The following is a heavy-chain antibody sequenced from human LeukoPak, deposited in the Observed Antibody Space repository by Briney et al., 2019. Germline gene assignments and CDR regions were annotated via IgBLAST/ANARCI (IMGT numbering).Heavy chain of an antibody. Sequence: ASVKVSCKASGYTFTGYYMHWVRQAPGQGLEWMGWINPNSGGTNYAQKFQGRVTMTRDTSISTAYMELSRLRSDDTAVYYCARGEAITIFGVVPGRDAFDIWGQGTMVTVSS. CDR1: GYTFTGYY. V-gene: IGHV1-2*02. CDR3: ARGEAITIFGVVPGRDAFDI. D-gene: IGHD3-3*01. J-gene: IGHJ3*02. CDR2: INPNSGGT.